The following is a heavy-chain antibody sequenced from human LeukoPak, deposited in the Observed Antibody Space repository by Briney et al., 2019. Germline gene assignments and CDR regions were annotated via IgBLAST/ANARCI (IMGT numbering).Heavy chain of an antibody. CDR2: INHSGST. CDR3: VRLKSVSPYSSSWYAGGTNWFDP. V-gene: IGHV4-34*01. D-gene: IGHD6-13*01. Sequence: SETLSLTCAVYGGSFSGYYWSWIRQPPGKGLEWIGEINHSGSTNYNPSLKSRVTISVDTSKNQFSLKLSSVTAADTAVYYCVRLKSVSPYSSSWYAGGTNWFDPWGQGTLVTVSS. CDR1: GGSFSGYY. J-gene: IGHJ5*02.